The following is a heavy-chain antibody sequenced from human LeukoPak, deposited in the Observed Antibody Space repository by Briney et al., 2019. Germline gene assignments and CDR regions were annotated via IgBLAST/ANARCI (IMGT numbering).Heavy chain of an antibody. J-gene: IGHJ4*02. CDR2: ISSSSSYI. V-gene: IGHV3-21*01. CDR3: ARDSGSNYYDSSGSRYYFDY. CDR1: GFTFSSYS. Sequence: GGSLRLSCAASGFTFSSYSMNWVRQAPGKGLEWVSSISSSSSYIYYADSVKGRFTISRDNAKNSLYLQMNSLRAEDTAVYYCARDSGSNYYDSSGSRYYFDYGGQGTLVTVS. D-gene: IGHD3-22*01.